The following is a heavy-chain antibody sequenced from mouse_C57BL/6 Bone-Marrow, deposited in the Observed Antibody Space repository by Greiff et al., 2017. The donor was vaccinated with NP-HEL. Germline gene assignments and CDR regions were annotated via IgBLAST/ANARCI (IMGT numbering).Heavy chain of an antibody. D-gene: IGHD2-3*01. Sequence: QVQLQQPGAELVRPGSSVKLSCKACCSPLNIHWLPWLKSSPLTFLYWIGNIDPSDSETHYNQKFKDKATLTVDKSSSTAYMQLSSLTSEDSAVYYCARDGYYPYAMDYWGQGTSVTVSS. CDR1: CSPLNIHW. V-gene: IGHV1-52*01. J-gene: IGHJ4*01. CDR3: ARDGYYPYAMDY. CDR2: IDPSDSET.